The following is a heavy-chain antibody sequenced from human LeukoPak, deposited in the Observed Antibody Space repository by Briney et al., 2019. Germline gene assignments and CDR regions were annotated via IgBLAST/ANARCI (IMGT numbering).Heavy chain of an antibody. J-gene: IGHJ4*02. V-gene: IGHV3-21*01. D-gene: IGHD3-22*01. CDR3: ARIPRYYDSSGYSLDY. CDR2: ISSSSSYI. Sequence: GGSLRLSCAASGFTFSSYSMNWVRPAPGKGLEWVSSISSSSSYIYYADSVKGRFTISRDNAKNSLYLQMNSLRAEDTAVYYCARIPRYYDSSGYSLDYWGQGTLVTVSS. CDR1: GFTFSSYS.